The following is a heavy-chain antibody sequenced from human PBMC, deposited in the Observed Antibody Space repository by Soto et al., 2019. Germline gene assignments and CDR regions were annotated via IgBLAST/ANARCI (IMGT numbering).Heavy chain of an antibody. CDR2: IYYSGST. J-gene: IGHJ6*02. D-gene: IGHD3-10*01. Sequence: QVQLQESGPGLVKPSETLSLTCTVSGGSISSYYWSWIRQPPGKGLEWIGYIYYSGSTNYNPSLKRRVTISVDTSKNQFSLKLSSVTAADTAVYYCASLQAYYYGSGSGGMDVWGQGTTVTVSS. CDR1: GGSISSYY. CDR3: ASLQAYYYGSGSGGMDV. V-gene: IGHV4-59*08.